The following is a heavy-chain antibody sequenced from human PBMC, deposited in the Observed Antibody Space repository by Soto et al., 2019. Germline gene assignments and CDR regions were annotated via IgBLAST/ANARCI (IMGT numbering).Heavy chain of an antibody. CDR1: GGSISSYY. CDR2: IYTSGST. D-gene: IGHD1-26*01. J-gene: IGHJ4*02. CDR3: ARESTVGASGY. V-gene: IGHV4-4*07. Sequence: SGSLSLTCTVSGGSISSYYWSWIRQPAGKGLEWIGRIYTSGSTNYNPSLKSRVTMSVDTSKNQFSLKLSSVTAADTAVYYCARESTVGASGYWGQGTLVTVSS.